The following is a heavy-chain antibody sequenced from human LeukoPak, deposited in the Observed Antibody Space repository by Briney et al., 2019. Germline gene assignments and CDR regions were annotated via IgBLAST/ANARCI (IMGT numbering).Heavy chain of an antibody. CDR1: GDSISGHY. D-gene: IGHD3-22*01. Sequence: SETLSLTCTVSGDSISGHYWSWMRQPPGKGLEWIGHIYYSGSTNYNPSLKSRVTISLDTSKNQFSLKLSSVTAADTAVYYCARQRRPGYYYDSSGYYRFDYWGQGTLVTVSS. V-gene: IGHV4-59*08. CDR3: ARQRRPGYYYDSSGYYRFDY. J-gene: IGHJ4*02. CDR2: IYYSGST.